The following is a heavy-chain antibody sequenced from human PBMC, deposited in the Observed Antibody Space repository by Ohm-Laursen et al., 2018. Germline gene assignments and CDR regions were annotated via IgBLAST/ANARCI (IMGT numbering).Heavy chain of an antibody. V-gene: IGHV1-69*13. Sequence: SVKVSCNASGGTFSSYAISWVRQAPGQGLEWMGGIIPIFGTANYAQKFQGRVTITADESTSTAYMELSSLRSEDTAVYYCAVYSGSYYEGFDYWGQGTLVTVSS. D-gene: IGHD1-26*01. J-gene: IGHJ4*02. CDR1: GGTFSSYA. CDR3: AVYSGSYYEGFDY. CDR2: IIPIFGTA.